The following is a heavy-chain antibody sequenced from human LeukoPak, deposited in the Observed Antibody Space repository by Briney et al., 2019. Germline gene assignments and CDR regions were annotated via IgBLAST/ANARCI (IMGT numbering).Heavy chain of an antibody. CDR2: IYTSGST. CDR1: GGSTSSYY. J-gene: IGHJ3*02. V-gene: IGHV4-4*07. D-gene: IGHD3-22*01. CDR3: ARGDSSGYYNDAFDI. Sequence: SETLSLTCTVSGGSTSSYYWSWIRQPAGKGLEWIGRIYTSGSTNYNPSLKSRVTMSVDTSKNQFSLKLSSVTAADTAVYYCARGDSSGYYNDAFDIWGQGTMVTVSS.